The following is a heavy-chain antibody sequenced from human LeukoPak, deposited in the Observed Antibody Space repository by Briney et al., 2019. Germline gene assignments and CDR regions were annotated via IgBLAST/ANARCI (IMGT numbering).Heavy chain of an antibody. J-gene: IGHJ4*02. V-gene: IGHV1-18*01. D-gene: IGHD1-26*01. CDR1: GYTFTSYA. CDR2: ISAYNGNT. CDR3: ARSRSLVGASSY. Sequence: ASVKVSCKASGYTFTSYAISWVRQAPGQGLEWMGWISAYNGNTNYAQKLQGRVTMTTDTSTSTAYMELRSLRSDDTAVYYCARSRSLVGASSYWGQGTLVTVSS.